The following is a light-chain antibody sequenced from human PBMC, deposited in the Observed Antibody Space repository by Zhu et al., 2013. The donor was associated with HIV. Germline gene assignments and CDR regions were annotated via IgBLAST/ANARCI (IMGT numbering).Light chain of an antibody. CDR2: EVN. CDR1: SGDVGAYNY. CDR3: SSYSSSSTYV. V-gene: IGLV2-14*01. J-gene: IGLJ1*01. Sequence: QSALTQPASVSGSPGQSITISCTGTSGDVGAYNYVSWYQQHPGRAPKLIIYEVNNRPSGVSNRFSGSKSGNTASLTISGLQADDEADYYCSSYSSSSTYVFGTGTKVTVL.